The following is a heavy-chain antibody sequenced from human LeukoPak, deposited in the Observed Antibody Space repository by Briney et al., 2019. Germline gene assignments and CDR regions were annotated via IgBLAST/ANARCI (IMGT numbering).Heavy chain of an antibody. J-gene: IGHJ5*02. CDR2: IYPADSDI. Sequence: GEYLKISCKGLGYSINNYWIGWVRQMPGKGLEWMGFIYPADSDIRYSPSFQGQVTISADKSISTAYLQWSSLKASDTAMYYCARQEYCSGGSCYNWFDPWGQGTLVIVSS. CDR3: ARQEYCSGGSCYNWFDP. D-gene: IGHD2-15*01. V-gene: IGHV5-51*01. CDR1: GYSINNYW.